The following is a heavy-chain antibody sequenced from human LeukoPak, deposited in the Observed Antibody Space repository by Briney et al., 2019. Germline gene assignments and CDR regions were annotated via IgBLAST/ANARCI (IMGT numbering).Heavy chain of an antibody. CDR1: GFTFSDYY. V-gene: IGHV3-11*03. CDR3: ARPRASGTTNDAFDI. D-gene: IGHD1/OR15-1a*01. Sequence: GGSLRLSCAASGFTFSDYYMSWIRQAPGKGLEWLSYISSSGIYANYADSVEGRFTICRDHAKNSLYLQMNNLRAEDTAVYYCARPRASGTTNDAFDIWGQGTMVTVSS. J-gene: IGHJ3*02. CDR2: ISSSGIYA.